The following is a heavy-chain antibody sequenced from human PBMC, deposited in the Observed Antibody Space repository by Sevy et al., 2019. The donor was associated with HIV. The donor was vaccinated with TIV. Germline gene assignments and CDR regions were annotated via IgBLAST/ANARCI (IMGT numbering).Heavy chain of an antibody. D-gene: IGHD2-21*02. J-gene: IGHJ5*02. CDR2: MNPNSGNT. CDR3: ARGIVVVTAHNWFDP. V-gene: IGHV1-8*01. Sequence: ASVKVSCKASGYTFTSYDINWVRQATGQRLEWMGWMNPNSGNTGYAQKFQGRVTMTRNTSISTAYMELSSLRSEDTAVYYCARGIVVVTAHNWFDPWGQGTLVTVSS. CDR1: GYTFTSYD.